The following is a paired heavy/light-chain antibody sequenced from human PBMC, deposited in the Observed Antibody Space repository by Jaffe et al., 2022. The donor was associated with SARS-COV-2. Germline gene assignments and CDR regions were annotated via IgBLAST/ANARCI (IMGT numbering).Light chain of an antibody. CDR2: EVT. CDR3: SSYGGNSFV. V-gene: IGLV2-8*01. CDR1: SSDVSGNNY. J-gene: IGLJ1*01. Sequence: QSALTQPPSASGSPGQSVTISCTGTSSDVSGNNYVSWYQQHPGKAPQLMIYEVTKRPSGVPDRFSGSKSGNTASLTVSGLQAEDEAEYFCSSYGGNSFVFGSGTKVTVL.
Heavy chain of an antibody. V-gene: IGHV4-59*01. CDR3: ARHGDYFYNFDP. CDR2: IYYSGST. D-gene: IGHD4-17*01. CDR1: GGSISRYY. J-gene: IGHJ5*02. Sequence: QVQLQESGPGLVKPSETLSLTCAVSGGSISRYYWNWMRQSPGKGLEWIGYIYYSGSTNYNPSLKSRVTMSVDTSKNQFSLKLTSVTAADTAVYYCARHGDYFYNFDPWGQGTLVIVPS.